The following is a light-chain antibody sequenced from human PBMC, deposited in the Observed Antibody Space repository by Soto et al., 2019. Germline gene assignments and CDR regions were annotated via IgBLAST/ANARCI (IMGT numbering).Light chain of an antibody. CDR1: QSISSW. Sequence: DIQMTQSPSTLSASVGDRVTITCRASQSISSWLAWYQQKPRKAPKLLIYDASSLESGVPSRFSGSGSGTEFTLTISSLQPDDFATYYCQQYNSYRLTFGGGTKVEIK. V-gene: IGKV1-5*01. CDR2: DAS. J-gene: IGKJ4*01. CDR3: QQYNSYRLT.